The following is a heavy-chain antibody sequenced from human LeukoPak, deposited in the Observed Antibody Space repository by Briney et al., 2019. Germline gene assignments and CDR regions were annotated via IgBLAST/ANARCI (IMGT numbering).Heavy chain of an antibody. J-gene: IGHJ3*02. D-gene: IGHD2-21*02. CDR1: GGTFSSYA. V-gene: IGHV1-69*01. Sequence: SSVEVSCKASGGTFSSYAISWVRQAPGQGLEWMGGIIPIFGTANYAQKFQGRVTITADESTSTAYMELSSLRSEDTAVYYCARERRHIVVVTAIVAFDIWGQGTMVTVSS. CDR3: ARERRHIVVVTAIVAFDI. CDR2: IIPIFGTA.